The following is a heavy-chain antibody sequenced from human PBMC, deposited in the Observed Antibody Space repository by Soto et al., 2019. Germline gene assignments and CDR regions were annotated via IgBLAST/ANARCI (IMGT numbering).Heavy chain of an antibody. CDR1: GGSFSGYY. J-gene: IGHJ3*02. D-gene: IGHD3-16*02. CDR3: ARGVRYVWGSYPGRRADAFDI. V-gene: IGHV4-34*01. CDR2: INHSGST. Sequence: SETLSLTCAVYGGSFSGYYLSWIRQPPGKGLEWIGEINHSGSTNYNPSLKSRVTISVDTSKNQFSLKLSSVTAADTAVYYCARGVRYVWGSYPGRRADAFDIWGQGTMVTVSS.